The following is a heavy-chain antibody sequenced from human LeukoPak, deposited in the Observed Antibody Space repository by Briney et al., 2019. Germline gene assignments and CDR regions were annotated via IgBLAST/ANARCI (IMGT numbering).Heavy chain of an antibody. CDR1: GFTFSSYA. CDR3: AKAPIAVAGMGGDYFDY. D-gene: IGHD6-19*01. Sequence: GGSLRLSCAASGFTFSSYAMSWVRQAPGKGLEWVSAISGSGGSTYYADSVKGRFTISRDNSKNTLYLQMNSLRAEDTAVYYCAKAPIAVAGMGGDYFDYWGQGTPVTVSS. J-gene: IGHJ4*02. V-gene: IGHV3-23*01. CDR2: ISGSGGST.